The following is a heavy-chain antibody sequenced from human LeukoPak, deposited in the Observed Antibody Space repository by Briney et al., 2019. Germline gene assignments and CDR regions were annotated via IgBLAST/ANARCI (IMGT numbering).Heavy chain of an antibody. Sequence: GGSLRLSCAASGFTFSSYWMSWVRQAPGKGLEWVSAISGSGGSTYYADSVKGRFTISRDNSKNTLYLQMNSLRAEDTAVYYCAKGATYYDFWSGYLPGDYWGQGTLVTVSS. J-gene: IGHJ4*02. CDR1: GFTFSSYW. CDR2: ISGSGGST. D-gene: IGHD3-3*01. CDR3: AKGATYYDFWSGYLPGDY. V-gene: IGHV3-23*01.